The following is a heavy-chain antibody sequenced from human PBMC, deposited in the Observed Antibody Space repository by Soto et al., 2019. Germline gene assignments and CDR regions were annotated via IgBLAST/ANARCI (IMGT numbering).Heavy chain of an antibody. CDR2: INPSGGTT. V-gene: IGHV1-46*01. D-gene: IGHD2-15*01. CDR3: ARDLGGWPDY. Sequence: ASVKVSCKASGYTFTSYYLHWVRQAPGQELEWMGIINPSGGTTNYAQKFQGRVTITRDTSASTAYMELSSLRSEDTAVYYCARDLGGWPDYWGQGTLVTVSS. J-gene: IGHJ4*02. CDR1: GYTFTSYY.